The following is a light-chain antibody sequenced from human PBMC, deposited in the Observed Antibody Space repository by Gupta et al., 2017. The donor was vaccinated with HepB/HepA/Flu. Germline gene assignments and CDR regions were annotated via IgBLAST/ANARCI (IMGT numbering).Light chain of an antibody. CDR1: SSDVGGYNY. J-gene: IGLJ3*02. Sequence: QSALTQPASVSVSPGQSITISCTGTSSDVGGYNYVSWYQQHPGKVPKLMIYDVSNRPSGISNRFSGSKSGNTASLTISGLQAEDEADYYCSSYRSGSTRVFGGGTKLTVL. CDR2: DVS. V-gene: IGLV2-14*03. CDR3: SSYRSGSTRV.